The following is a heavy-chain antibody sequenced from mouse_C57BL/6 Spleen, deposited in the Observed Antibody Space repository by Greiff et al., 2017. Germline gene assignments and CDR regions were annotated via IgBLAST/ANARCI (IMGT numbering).Heavy chain of an antibody. Sequence: QVHVKQSGAELVKPGASVKISCKASGYAFSSYWMNWVKQRPGKGLEWIGQIYPGDGDTNYNGKFKGKAILTADKSSSTAYMQLSSLTSEDSAVYFCASHSSNRFAYWGQGTLVTVSA. CDR2: IYPGDGDT. CDR1: GYAFSSYW. CDR3: ASHSSNRFAY. V-gene: IGHV1-80*01. D-gene: IGHD2-5*01. J-gene: IGHJ3*01.